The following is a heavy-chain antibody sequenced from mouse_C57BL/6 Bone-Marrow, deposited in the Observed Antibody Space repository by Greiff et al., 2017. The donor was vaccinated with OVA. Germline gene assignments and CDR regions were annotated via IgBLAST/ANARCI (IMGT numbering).Heavy chain of an antibody. D-gene: IGHD1-1*01. CDR2: IDPSDSYI. CDR1: GYTFTSYW. Sequence: QVQLQQPGAELVKPGASVKLSCTASGYTFTSYWMQWVKQRPGQGLEWIGEIDPSDSYINYNQKFKGKATLTVDTSSSTAYMQLSSLTSEDSAVYYCARSTVVDFDYWGQGTTLTVSS. J-gene: IGHJ2*01. V-gene: IGHV1-50*01. CDR3: ARSTVVDFDY.